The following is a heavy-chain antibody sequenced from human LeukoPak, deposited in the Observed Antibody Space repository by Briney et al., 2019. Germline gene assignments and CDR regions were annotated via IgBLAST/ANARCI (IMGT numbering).Heavy chain of an antibody. Sequence: GASVKVSCKASGYTFTGYYMHWVRQAPGQGLEWMGRINPNSGGTNYAQKFQGRVTMTRDTSISTAYMELSRLRSEDTAVYYCATDPNWGSRGLGGYWGQGTLVTVSS. CDR2: INPNSGGT. D-gene: IGHD7-27*01. CDR3: ATDPNWGSRGLGGY. V-gene: IGHV1-2*06. CDR1: GYTFTGYY. J-gene: IGHJ4*02.